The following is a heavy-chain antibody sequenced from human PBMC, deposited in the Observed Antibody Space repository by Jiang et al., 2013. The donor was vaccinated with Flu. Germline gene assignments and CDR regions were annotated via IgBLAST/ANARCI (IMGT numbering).Heavy chain of an antibody. CDR1: GFTFSSYS. Sequence: KPGGSLRLSCAASGFTFSSYSMNWVRQAPGKGLEWVSSISSSSSYIYYADSVKGRFTISRDNAKNSLYLQMNSLRAEDTAVYYCARDLTFEKYYYGMDVWGQGTTVTVSS. CDR3: ARDLTFEKYYYGMDV. CDR2: ISSSSSYI. J-gene: IGHJ6*02. D-gene: IGHD1-14*01. V-gene: IGHV3-21*01.